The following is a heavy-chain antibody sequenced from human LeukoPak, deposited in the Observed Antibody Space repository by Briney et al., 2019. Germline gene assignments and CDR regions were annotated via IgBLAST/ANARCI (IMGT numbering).Heavy chain of an antibody. J-gene: IGHJ6*02. CDR2: ISGSGGST. D-gene: IGHD3-22*01. V-gene: IGHV3-23*01. CDR1: GFTFSSYA. Sequence: PGGSLRLSCAASGFTFSSYAMSWVRQAPGKGLEWFSAISGSGGSTYYADSVKGRFTISRDNSKNTLYLQMNSLGAEDTAVYYCAKVFYDSSGYYSDNYYYYYGMDVWGQGTTVTVSS. CDR3: AKVFYDSSGYYSDNYYYYYGMDV.